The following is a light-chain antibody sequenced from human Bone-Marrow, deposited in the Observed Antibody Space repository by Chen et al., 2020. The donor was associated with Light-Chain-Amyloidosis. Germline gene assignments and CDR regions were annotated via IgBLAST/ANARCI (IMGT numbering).Light chain of an antibody. J-gene: IGLJ2*01. CDR3: RSYTSSSTRV. Sequence: QSALTQPASVSGSPGQSITISCTGTSSDVGGYNYVSWYQQHPGKAPKLMIYDVSNRPSGVSTRFAGSNSGKTASLTISGLQAEDEADDYCRSYTSSSTRVFGGGPKLTVL. CDR2: DVS. V-gene: IGLV2-14*03. CDR1: SSDVGGYNY.